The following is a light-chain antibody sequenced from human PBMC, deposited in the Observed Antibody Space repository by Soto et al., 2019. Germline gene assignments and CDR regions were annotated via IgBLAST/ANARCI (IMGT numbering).Light chain of an antibody. V-gene: IGKV3-11*01. CDR2: DAS. Sequence: ETVLTQSPPTLSSSPGESATLSRRTSQSVDTSLAWYQQKPGQAPRLLIYDASSRATGIPVRFSGSGSGTDFTLTISSLEPEDFAVYYCQHRGNWGTFGGGTKVEIK. CDR1: QSVDTS. J-gene: IGKJ4*01. CDR3: QHRGNWGT.